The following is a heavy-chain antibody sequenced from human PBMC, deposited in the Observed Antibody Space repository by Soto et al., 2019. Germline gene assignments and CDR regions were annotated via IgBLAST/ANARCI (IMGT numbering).Heavy chain of an antibody. CDR3: ARGYYYDSSGYYLDH. D-gene: IGHD3-22*01. V-gene: IGHV1-3*01. CDR1: GYSFTSHV. J-gene: IGHJ4*02. CDR2: IKPGTGDT. Sequence: ASVKVSCKASGYSFTSHVIHWVRQAPGERLEWMGWIKPGTGDTKYSQKLQGRVTISRDTSANIVYMELSSLRSEDTAVYYCARGYYYDSSGYYLDHWGKGTLVTVSS.